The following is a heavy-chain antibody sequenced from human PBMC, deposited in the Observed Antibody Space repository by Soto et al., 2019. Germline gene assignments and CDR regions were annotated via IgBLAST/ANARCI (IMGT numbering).Heavy chain of an antibody. V-gene: IGHV1-24*01. CDR1: GYTLTELS. CDR2: VDPKSGET. J-gene: IGHJ4*02. CDR3: ATGSDYYFDY. Sequence: QVQLVQSGAEVKKPGASVKVSCKVSGYTLTELSMHWVRQAPGKGLEWMGGVDPKSGETIYAQKFQGRVTMTEDTATDTAYMALSSLRSEDTAVYYCATGSDYYFDYWGQGTLVTVSS.